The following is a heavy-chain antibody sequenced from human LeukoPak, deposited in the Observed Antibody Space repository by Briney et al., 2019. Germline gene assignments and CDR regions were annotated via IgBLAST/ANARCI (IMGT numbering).Heavy chain of an antibody. CDR1: GGSFSVYY. J-gene: IGHJ6*02. D-gene: IGHD3-10*01. CDR2: INHSGGN. Sequence: SETLSLTCAVYGGSFSVYYWGWIRQAPGKGLEWIGEINHSGGNNYNPSLESRVIISVDTSRKQFNLRLNSVTAADTAVYYCLQWFPESAMDAWGQGTTVTVSS. CDR3: LQWFPESAMDA. V-gene: IGHV4-34*01.